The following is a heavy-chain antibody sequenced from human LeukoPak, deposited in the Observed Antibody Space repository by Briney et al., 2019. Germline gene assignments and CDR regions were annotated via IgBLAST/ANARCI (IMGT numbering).Heavy chain of an antibody. Sequence: TSETLSLTCSVSGGSISSYYWSWIRQPPGKGLEWIGYIYYSGSTNYNPSLKSRVTISVDTSKNQFSLKLSSVTAADTAVYYCARHNDYYVVGGMDVWGQGTTVTVSS. CDR1: GGSISSYY. CDR3: ARHNDYYVVGGMDV. J-gene: IGHJ6*02. V-gene: IGHV4-59*08. D-gene: IGHD3-10*02. CDR2: IYYSGST.